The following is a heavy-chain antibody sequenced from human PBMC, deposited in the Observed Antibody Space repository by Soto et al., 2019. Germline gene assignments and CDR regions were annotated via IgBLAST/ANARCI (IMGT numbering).Heavy chain of an antibody. CDR3: ARDHDIFDSPPRSQYYYDGMDV. CDR1: GGSVSSSSYD. Sequence: QLQQSGPGLVKPSETLSLTCTVSGGSVSSSSYDWSWIRQPRGKGLEWIGYIYHTGSTKYNPSLECRITITVDTSKNHCSLTLTSVTTADTSAYYCARDHDIFDSPPRSQYYYDGMDVWGQGTTVTVSS. V-gene: IGHV4-61*03. J-gene: IGHJ6*02. D-gene: IGHD3-9*01. CDR2: IYHTGST.